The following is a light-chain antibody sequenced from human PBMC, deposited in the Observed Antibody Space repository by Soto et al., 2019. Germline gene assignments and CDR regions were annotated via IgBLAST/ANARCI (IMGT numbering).Light chain of an antibody. CDR3: QQRKNWQVT. J-gene: IGKJ5*01. CDR2: DAS. V-gene: IGKV3D-11*02. CDR1: QSVDSTY. Sequence: IVLTQSTGTLSFAPGEIATLSCSSSQSVDSTYLAWYQQKPGQAPRLLIYDASNRATGIPARFSGSGSGTDFTLTISSLEPEDFAVYYCQQRKNWQVTFGQGTRLEIK.